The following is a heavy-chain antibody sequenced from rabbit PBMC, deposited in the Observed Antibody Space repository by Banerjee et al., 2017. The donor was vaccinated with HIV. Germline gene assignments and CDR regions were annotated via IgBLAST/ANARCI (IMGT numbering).Heavy chain of an antibody. CDR1: GFSFSYKYV. Sequence: QEQLEESGGDLVKPEGSLTLTCTASGFSFSYKYVMCWVRQAPGKGLESIACIITSSGSTWHASWVNGRFTISRSTSLNTVDLKMTSLTAADTATYFCARDNAGGGGWGYAVFHLWGPGTLVTVS. D-gene: IGHD4-1*01. CDR3: ARDNAGGGGWGYAVFHL. V-gene: IGHV1S43*01. CDR2: IITSSGST. J-gene: IGHJ4*01.